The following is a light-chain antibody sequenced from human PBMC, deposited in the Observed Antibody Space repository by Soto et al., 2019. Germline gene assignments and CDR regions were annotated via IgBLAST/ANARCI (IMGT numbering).Light chain of an antibody. Sequence: EIVMTQSPATLSVSPGERATLSCRASQSVSNNLAWYQHKPGQAPRLLIYDASTRATGIPARFSGSGSGTEFTLTISSLQSEDFAVYYCQHYNDWPSFGLGTKVDI. CDR3: QHYNDWPS. J-gene: IGKJ1*01. V-gene: IGKV3-15*01. CDR1: QSVSNN. CDR2: DAS.